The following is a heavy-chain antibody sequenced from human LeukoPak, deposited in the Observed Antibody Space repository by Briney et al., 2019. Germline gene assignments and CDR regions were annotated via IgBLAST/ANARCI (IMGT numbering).Heavy chain of an antibody. Sequence: ASVKVSCKVSGYTLTELSMHWVRQAPGKGLEWMGGFDPEDGETIYAQKFQGRVTMTEDTSTDTAYMELSSLRSEDTAVYYCATTTLRFLEWLLDTSDWYFDLWGRGTLVTVSS. J-gene: IGHJ2*01. V-gene: IGHV1-24*01. CDR3: ATTTLRFLEWLLDTSDWYFDL. CDR1: GYTLTELS. CDR2: FDPEDGET. D-gene: IGHD3-3*01.